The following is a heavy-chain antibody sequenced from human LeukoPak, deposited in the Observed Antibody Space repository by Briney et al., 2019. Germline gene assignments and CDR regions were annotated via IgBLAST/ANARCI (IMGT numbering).Heavy chain of an antibody. D-gene: IGHD6-13*01. CDR3: ARGYYSSSRFDS. CDR1: GFPFSNYW. V-gene: IGHV3-74*01. CDR2: VNSDGSTT. J-gene: IGHJ4*02. Sequence: GRSLRLSCAASGFPFSNYWMHWVRQAPGKGLVWVSRVNSDGSTTNSADSVKGRFTISRDNAENTLYMRMNSLRPEDTAVYYCARGYYSSSRFDSWGQGTLVTVSS.